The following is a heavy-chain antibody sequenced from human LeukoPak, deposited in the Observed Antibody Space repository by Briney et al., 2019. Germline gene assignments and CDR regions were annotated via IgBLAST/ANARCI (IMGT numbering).Heavy chain of an antibody. CDR2: IYPGDSDT. V-gene: IGHV5-51*01. D-gene: IGHD4-17*01. J-gene: IGHJ4*02. CDR1: GYSFTSYW. Sequence: PGASLQISCKGSGYSFTSYWIGWVRQLPGKGLEWMGIIYPGDSDTRYSPSFQGQVTISADKSISTAYLQWSSLKASDTAMYYCARQYAVTTEIDYWGQGTLVTVSS. CDR3: ARQYAVTTEIDY.